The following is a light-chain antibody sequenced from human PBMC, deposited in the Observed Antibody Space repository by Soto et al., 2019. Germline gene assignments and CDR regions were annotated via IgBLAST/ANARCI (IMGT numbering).Light chain of an antibody. CDR1: QSVSSY. Sequence: EIVLTQSPATLSLSPGERATLSCRASQSVSSYLAWYQQKPGQAPRLLIYDASNRATGIPARLSGSGSGTDFTLDISRLEPEDLAVYYCQQRSNCPLTFGGGTKVEIK. CDR3: QQRSNCPLT. J-gene: IGKJ4*01. CDR2: DAS. V-gene: IGKV3-11*01.